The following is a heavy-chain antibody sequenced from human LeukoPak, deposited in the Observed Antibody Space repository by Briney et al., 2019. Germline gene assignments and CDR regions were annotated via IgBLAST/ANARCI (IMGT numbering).Heavy chain of an antibody. J-gene: IGHJ4*02. CDR2: INSDGSST. CDR1: GFTFSSYW. V-gene: IGHV3-74*01. D-gene: IGHD6-19*01. CDR3: ASLDVAVGGI. Sequence: PGGSLRLSCAASGFTFSSYWMHWVRQAPGKGLVWVSRINSDGSSTRYADSVKGRLTISRDNAKNTLYLQMNSLRADDTAVYYCASLDVAVGGIWGQGTLVTVSS.